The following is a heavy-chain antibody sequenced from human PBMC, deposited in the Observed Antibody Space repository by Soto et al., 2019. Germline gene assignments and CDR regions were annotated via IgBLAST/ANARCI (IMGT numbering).Heavy chain of an antibody. Sequence: ASVKVSCKASGYTFASYAISWMRQAPGQGLEWMGWISAYNGNTNYAQKLQGRVTMTTDTSTSTAYMELRSLRSDDTAVYYCASDPPPPDYWGQGTLVPVSS. CDR1: GYTFASYA. V-gene: IGHV1-18*01. CDR3: ASDPPPPDY. J-gene: IGHJ4*02. CDR2: ISAYNGNT.